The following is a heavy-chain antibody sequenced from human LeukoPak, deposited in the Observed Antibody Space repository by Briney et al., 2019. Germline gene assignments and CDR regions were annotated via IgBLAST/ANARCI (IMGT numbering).Heavy chain of an antibody. Sequence: SVKVSCKASGGTFSSYAISWVRQAPGQGLEWMGGIIPIFGTANYAQKFQGRVTITADESTSTAYMELSSLRSEDTAVYYCARSANWYDSNYGMDVWGQGTTVTVSS. V-gene: IGHV1-69*13. CDR2: IIPIFGTA. D-gene: IGHD3-22*01. CDR1: GGTFSSYA. J-gene: IGHJ6*02. CDR3: ARSANWYDSNYGMDV.